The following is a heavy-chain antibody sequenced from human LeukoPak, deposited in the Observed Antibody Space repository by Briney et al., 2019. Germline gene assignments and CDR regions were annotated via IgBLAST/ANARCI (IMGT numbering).Heavy chain of an antibody. V-gene: IGHV3-30*02. CDR3: AKDGSRGFRLYYSFDI. J-gene: IGHJ3*02. CDR2: IRYHGSDK. Sequence: LAGESLRLSCAASGFTFSGSGMHWVRQAPGKGLEGVAFIRYHGSDKFYADSVKGRFTISRDNSKNTLYLQMNSLRAEDTAVYYCAKDGSRGFRLYYSFDIWGQGTMVTVSS. CDR1: GFTFSGSG. D-gene: IGHD3-22*01.